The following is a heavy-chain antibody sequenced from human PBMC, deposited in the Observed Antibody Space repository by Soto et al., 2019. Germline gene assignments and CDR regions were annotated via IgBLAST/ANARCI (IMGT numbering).Heavy chain of an antibody. CDR2: IYYSGST. CDR1: GGSLSSSSYY. J-gene: IGHJ6*02. V-gene: IGHV4-39*01. D-gene: IGHD5-18*01. Sequence: PSVTLSFTCTVCGGSLSSSSYYWGWIRQPPGKGLEWIGSIYYSGSTYYNPSLKCRVTISVDTSTNQFSLKLSSVYAADTAVYYCERHTEDTAMVKRVDYYSYGMDVWGQGTTVTVS. CDR3: ERHTEDTAMVKRVDYYSYGMDV.